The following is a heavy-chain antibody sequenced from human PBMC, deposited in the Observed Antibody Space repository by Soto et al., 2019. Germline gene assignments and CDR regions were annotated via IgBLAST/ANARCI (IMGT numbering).Heavy chain of an antibody. CDR2: IYYSGST. CDR3: ARDHYVYDILTGYGYYYGMDV. J-gene: IGHJ6*02. Sequence: SETLSLTCTVSGGSISGSSYYWGWIRQPPGKGLEWIGSIYYSGSTYYNPSLKSRVTISVDTSKNQFSLKLSSVTAADTAVYYCARDHYVYDILTGYGYYYGMDVWGQGTTVTVSS. V-gene: IGHV4-39*02. D-gene: IGHD3-9*01. CDR1: GGSISGSSYY.